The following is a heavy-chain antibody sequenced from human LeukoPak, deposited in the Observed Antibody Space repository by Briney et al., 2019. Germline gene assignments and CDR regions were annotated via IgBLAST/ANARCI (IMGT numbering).Heavy chain of an antibody. Sequence: PGGSLRLSCAASGFTFSRNWMHWVRQAPGKGLVWVSRLNSDGSMTFYADSVKGRFTIARDNAKNTLYLQMNSLRAEDTAVYYCASPYYDTRGSNGHYNMDVWGQGTTVIVSS. J-gene: IGHJ6*02. D-gene: IGHD3-22*01. CDR2: LNSDGSMT. V-gene: IGHV3-74*01. CDR3: ASPYYDTRGSNGHYNMDV. CDR1: GFTFSRNW.